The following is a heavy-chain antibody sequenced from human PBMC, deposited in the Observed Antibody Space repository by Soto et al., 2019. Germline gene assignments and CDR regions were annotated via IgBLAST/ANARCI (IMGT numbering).Heavy chain of an antibody. CDR3: ARGYHSFDV. D-gene: IGHD1-20*01. V-gene: IGHV3-72*01. J-gene: IGHJ6*02. CDR2: SGNKASGYTT. CDR1: GFTFSDHY. Sequence: VPLVESGGGLVQPGGSLRLSCAVSGFTFSDHYMDWVRQAPGKGLEWIGRSGNKASGYTTQYAASVRGRFTVSRDDSRNSLFLQMNSLETEDTAVYYCARGYHSFDVWGRGTTVTVSS.